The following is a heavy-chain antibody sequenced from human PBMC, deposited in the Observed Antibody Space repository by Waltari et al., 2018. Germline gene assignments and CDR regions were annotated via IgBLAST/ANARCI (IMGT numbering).Heavy chain of an antibody. V-gene: IGHV4-34*01. Sequence: QVQLQQWGAGLLKPSETLSLTCAVYGGSFSGYYWSWIRQPPGKGLEWIGEINHSGSTNYNPSLKSRVTISVDTSKNQFSLKLSSVTAADTAVYYCARRTIAVAGIDHLFDYWGQGTLVTVSS. CDR1: GGSFSGYY. CDR2: INHSGST. D-gene: IGHD6-19*01. CDR3: ARRTIAVAGIDHLFDY. J-gene: IGHJ4*02.